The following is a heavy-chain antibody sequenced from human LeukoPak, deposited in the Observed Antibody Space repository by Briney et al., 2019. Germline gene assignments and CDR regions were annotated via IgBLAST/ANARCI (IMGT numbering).Heavy chain of an antibody. CDR3: AREGAWVIGHFDY. CDR1: GFTFSNYG. D-gene: IGHD2-21*01. CDR2: IWYDGSLK. Sequence: PGGSLRLSCAASGFTFSNYGMAWVRQAPGKGLEWVAIIWYDGSLKYYADSVKGRFTVSKDNSKNTLNLQMNRLRAEDTAVYYCAREGAWVIGHFDYWGQGTLVTVSS. V-gene: IGHV3-33*01. J-gene: IGHJ4*02.